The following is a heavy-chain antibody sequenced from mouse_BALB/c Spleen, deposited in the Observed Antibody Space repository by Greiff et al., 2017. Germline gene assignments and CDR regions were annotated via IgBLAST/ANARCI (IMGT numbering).Heavy chain of an antibody. CDR1: GYAFSSSW. D-gene: IGHD2-4*01. CDR3: ARPSTMITHYYFDY. CDR2: IYPGDGDT. J-gene: IGHJ2*01. V-gene: IGHV1-82*01. Sequence: QVQLQQSGPELVKPGASVKISCKASGYAFSSSWMNWVKQRPGQGLEWIGRIYPGDGDTNYNGKFKGKATLTADKSSSTAYMQLSSLTSVDSAVYFCARPSTMITHYYFDYWGQGTTLTVSS.